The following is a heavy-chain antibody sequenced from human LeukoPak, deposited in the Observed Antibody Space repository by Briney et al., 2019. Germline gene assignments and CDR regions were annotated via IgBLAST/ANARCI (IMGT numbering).Heavy chain of an antibody. V-gene: IGHV4-30-4*01. CDR1: GGSISSGDYY. J-gene: IGHJ4*02. CDR3: ARDFGSGSYYNPIYYFDY. D-gene: IGHD3-10*01. Sequence: PSETLSLTCTVSGGSISSGDYYWSWIRQPPGKGLEWIGYIYYSGSTYYNPSLKSRVTISVDTSKNQFSLKLGSVTAADTAVYYCARDFGSGSYYNPIYYFDYWGQGTLVTVSS. CDR2: IYYSGST.